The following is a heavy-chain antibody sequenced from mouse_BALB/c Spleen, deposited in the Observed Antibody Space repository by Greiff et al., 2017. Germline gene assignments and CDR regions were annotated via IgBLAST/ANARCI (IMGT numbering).Heavy chain of an antibody. Sequence: EVQGVESGGGLVKPGGSLKLSCAASGFTFSSYAMSWVRQTPEKRLEWVATFSSGGSYTYYPDSVKGRFTISRDNAKNTLYLQMSSLRSEDTAMYYCAVTGDYFDYWGQGTTLTVSS. CDR3: AVTGDYFDY. CDR2: FSSGGSYT. CDR1: GFTFSSYA. V-gene: IGHV5-9-3*01. J-gene: IGHJ2*01. D-gene: IGHD4-1*01.